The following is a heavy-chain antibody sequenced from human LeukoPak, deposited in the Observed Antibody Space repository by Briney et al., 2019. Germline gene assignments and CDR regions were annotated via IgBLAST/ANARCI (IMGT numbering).Heavy chain of an antibody. D-gene: IGHD5-12*01. J-gene: IGHJ4*02. V-gene: IGHV3-73*01. CDR1: GFTFSGSA. Sequence: AGGSLRLSCAASGFTFSGSAMHWVRQASGKGLEWVGRIRSKANSYATAYAASVKGRFTISRDDSKNTAYLQMNSLKTEDTAVYYCARGPSGYHNTGGQGTLVTVSS. CDR3: ARGPSGYHNT. CDR2: IRSKANSYAT.